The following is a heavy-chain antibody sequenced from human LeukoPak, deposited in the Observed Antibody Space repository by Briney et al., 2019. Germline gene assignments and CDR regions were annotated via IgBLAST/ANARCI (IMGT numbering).Heavy chain of an antibody. CDR3: ARTGSSSLPLLF. J-gene: IGHJ4*02. V-gene: IGHV4-38-2*02. Sequence: SETLSLTCTVSGYSISSGYYWGWLRQPPGKGLEWIGSIYHSGSTCYNPSLKSQVTISVDTSKNQFSLKLNSVTAADTAVYYCARTGSSSLPLLFWGQGTLVTVSS. CDR1: GYSISSGYY. D-gene: IGHD6-13*01. CDR2: IYHSGST.